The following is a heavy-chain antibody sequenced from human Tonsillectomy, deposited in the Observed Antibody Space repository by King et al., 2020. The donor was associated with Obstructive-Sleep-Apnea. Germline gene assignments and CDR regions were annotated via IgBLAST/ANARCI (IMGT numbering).Heavy chain of an antibody. CDR3: ASPDGSGSHPPYYDY. CDR1: GYTISKYG. J-gene: IGHJ4*02. Sequence: VQLVESGGGVVQPGRSLRLSCAASGYTISKYGMHWVRQAPGKGLEWGAIILYDGSNTYYADSVKGRFTISRDNSKNTLYLQMNSLRSEDTAVYYCASPDGSGSHPPYYDYWGQGTLVTVSS. CDR2: ILYDGSNT. V-gene: IGHV3-30*03. D-gene: IGHD3-10*01.